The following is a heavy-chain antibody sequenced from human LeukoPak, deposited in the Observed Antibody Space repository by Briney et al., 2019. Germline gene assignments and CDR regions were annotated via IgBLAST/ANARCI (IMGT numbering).Heavy chain of an antibody. D-gene: IGHD4-17*01. CDR2: ISAYNGNT. Sequence: ASVKVSCKASGYTFTSYGISWVRQAPGQGLEWMGWISAYNGNTNYAQKLQGRVTMTTDTSTSTAYMELRSLRSDDTAVYYCARDGGTTVTTDYYYGMDVWGQGTTVTVSS. CDR1: GYTFTSYG. V-gene: IGHV1-18*01. CDR3: ARDGGTTVTTDYYYGMDV. J-gene: IGHJ6*02.